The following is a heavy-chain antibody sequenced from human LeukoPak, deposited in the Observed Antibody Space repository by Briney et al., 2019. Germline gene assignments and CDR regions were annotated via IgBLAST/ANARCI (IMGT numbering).Heavy chain of an antibody. CDR2: INPNSGGT. CDR1: GYTFTGYF. J-gene: IGHJ4*02. D-gene: IGHD6-13*01. CDR3: ARSVEQLANFDY. V-gene: IGHV1-2*02. Sequence: ASVRVSCKASGYTFTGYFIHWVRQAPGQGLEWMGWINPNSGGTKDAQKFQGRATMTRDTSISTAYMELSRLRSDDTAVYYCARSVEQLANFDYWGQGTLVTVSS.